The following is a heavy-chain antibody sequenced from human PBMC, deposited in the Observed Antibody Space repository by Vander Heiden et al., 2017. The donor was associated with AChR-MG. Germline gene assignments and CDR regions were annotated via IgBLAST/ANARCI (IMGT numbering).Heavy chain of an antibody. CDR1: GYTFTNYW. CDR2: VYPDDSDT. V-gene: IGHV5-51*01. CDR3: ARQGSGRYAGNLDY. J-gene: IGHJ4*02. D-gene: IGHD3-10*01. Sequence: EVQLVQSGAEVKKPGESLKISCKGSGYTFTNYWIAWVRQMPGKGLEWIGIVYPDDSDTKYSPSFQGQVTISADRSVTTAYLQWSSLKASDTAMYYCARQGSGRYAGNLDYWGQGTLVTVSS.